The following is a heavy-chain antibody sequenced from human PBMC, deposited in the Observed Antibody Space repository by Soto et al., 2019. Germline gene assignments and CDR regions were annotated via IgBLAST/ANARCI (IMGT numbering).Heavy chain of an antibody. D-gene: IGHD3-9*01. V-gene: IGHV3-30*04. Sequence: LSLTCAASGFTFSSYAMHWVRQAPGKGLEWVAVISYDGSNKYYADSVKGRFTISRDNSKNTLYLQMNSLRAEDTAVYYCARAMDYDILTGYYDYWGQGTLVTVSS. CDR1: GFTFSSYA. CDR3: ARAMDYDILTGYYDY. J-gene: IGHJ4*02. CDR2: ISYDGSNK.